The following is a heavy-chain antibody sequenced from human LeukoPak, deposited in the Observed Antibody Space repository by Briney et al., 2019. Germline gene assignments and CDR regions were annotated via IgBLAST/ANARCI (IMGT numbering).Heavy chain of an antibody. CDR2: ISAYNGNT. CDR3: ARENCSGGSCYATLDY. Sequence: GASVKVSCKASGYTFTSYGISWVRQAPGQGLEWMGWISAYNGNTNYAQKLQGRVTMTTDTSTSTAYMELRSLRSDDTAVYYCARENCSGGSCYATLDYWGQGTLVTVSS. D-gene: IGHD2-15*01. CDR1: GYTFTSYG. V-gene: IGHV1-18*01. J-gene: IGHJ4*02.